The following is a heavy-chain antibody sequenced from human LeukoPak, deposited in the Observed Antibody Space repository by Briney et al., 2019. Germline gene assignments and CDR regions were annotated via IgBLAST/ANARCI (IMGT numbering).Heavy chain of an antibody. CDR1: GGSFSGYY. CDR2: INHSGST. V-gene: IGHV4-34*01. J-gene: IGHJ6*02. CDR3: ARFQYYYYYGMDV. Sequence: PSETLSLTCAVYGGSFSGYYWSWIRQPPGKGLEWIGEINHSGSTNYNPSLKSRVTISVDTSKNQFSLKLSSVTAADTAVYYCARFQYYYYYGMDVWGQGTTVTVSS.